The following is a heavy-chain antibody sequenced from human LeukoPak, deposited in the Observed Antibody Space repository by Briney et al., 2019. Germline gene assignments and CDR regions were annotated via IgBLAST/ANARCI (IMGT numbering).Heavy chain of an antibody. CDR1: GGSLSSSS. CDR3: ARGSGWLQY. J-gene: IGHJ4*02. Sequence: NPSETLSLTCTVSGGSLSSSSWSWIRQPPGKGLDWIGYIYYSGSSGSTNYNPSLKSRVTISVDTSKNQFSLNLSSMTAADTAVYYCARGSGWLQYWGQGALVTVTS. CDR2: IYYSGSSGST. D-gene: IGHD5-24*01. V-gene: IGHV4-59*01.